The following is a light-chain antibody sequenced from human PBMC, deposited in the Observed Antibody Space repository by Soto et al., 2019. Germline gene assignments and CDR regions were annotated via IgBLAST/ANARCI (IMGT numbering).Light chain of an antibody. V-gene: IGKV2D-29*01. CDR1: QSLLHSDGAPY. J-gene: IGKJ2*01. Sequence: DTVMTQTPLSLSVTPGQPASISCKSSQSLLHSDGAPYLCWYLQKPGQPPQLLIYEVSNRFSGVSVRFSGSGSSTDFTLTISRVEAEDVGVYYCMQIIQLPYTVGQGTKLEIK. CDR2: EVS. CDR3: MQIIQLPYT.